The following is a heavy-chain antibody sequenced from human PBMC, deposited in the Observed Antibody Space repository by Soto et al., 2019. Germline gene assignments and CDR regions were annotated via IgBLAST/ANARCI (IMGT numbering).Heavy chain of an antibody. CDR3: AKGTRTSGYDPVDY. CDR1: GFTFTNYA. V-gene: IGHV3-23*01. CDR2: ISGGGGNT. J-gene: IGHJ4*02. D-gene: IGHD5-12*01. Sequence: EVQLLESGGGLVQPGGSLRLSCAASGFTFTNYAMTWVRQAPGRGLEWVSGISGGGGNTYYADSVKGRFTISRDNSKTTLYLQMNSLRAEDTAEYYCAKGTRTSGYDPVDYWGQGTLVTVSS.